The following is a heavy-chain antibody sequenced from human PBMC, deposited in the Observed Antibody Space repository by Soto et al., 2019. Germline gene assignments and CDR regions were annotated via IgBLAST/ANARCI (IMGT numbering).Heavy chain of an antibody. CDR3: ANPPGGGGY. Sequence: EVQLVESGGGLIQPGGSLRLSCAVSGFTVSNNYMSWVRQAPGKGLEGVSVIYSGGYTAYGDSVKGRFTISRDNSKNTLFLQMNGRAPRDPAVFSCANPPGGGGYWGQGTLVTVSS. D-gene: IGHD3-10*01. V-gene: IGHV3-53*01. J-gene: IGHJ4*02. CDR2: IYSGGYT. CDR1: GFTVSNNY.